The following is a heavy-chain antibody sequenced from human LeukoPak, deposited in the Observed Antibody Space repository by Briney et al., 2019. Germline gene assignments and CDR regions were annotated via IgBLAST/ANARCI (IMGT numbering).Heavy chain of an antibody. CDR2: IKQDGSEK. D-gene: IGHD2-2*01. Sequence: GGSLRLSCADSGFTFSSYWMSRVRQAPGKGLEWVANIKQDGSEKYYVDSVKGRFTISRDNAKNSLYLQMNSLRAEDTAVYYCARGTRYPIPEDYWGQGTLVTVSS. CDR3: ARGTRYPIPEDY. J-gene: IGHJ4*02. CDR1: GFTFSSYW. V-gene: IGHV3-7*01.